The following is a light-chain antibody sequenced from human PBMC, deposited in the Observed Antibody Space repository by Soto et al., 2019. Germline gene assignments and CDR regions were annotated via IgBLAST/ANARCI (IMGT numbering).Light chain of an antibody. Sequence: QSALTQPASVSGSPGQSITISCTGTSSDVGGYNYVSWYQQHPGKAPKLMIYDVSNRPSGVSNRFSGSKSGNTASLTISGLQAEFEADYYCSSYTSSSPPVFGTGTRVTV. CDR3: SSYTSSSPPV. CDR2: DVS. CDR1: SSDVGGYNY. J-gene: IGLJ1*01. V-gene: IGLV2-14*01.